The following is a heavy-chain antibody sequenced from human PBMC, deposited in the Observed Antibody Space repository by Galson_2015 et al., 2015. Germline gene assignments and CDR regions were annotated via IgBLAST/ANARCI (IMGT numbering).Heavy chain of an antibody. CDR2: ISGSGYNT. CDR1: GYTFSSYA. V-gene: IGHV3-23*01. J-gene: IGHJ4*02. CDR3: AKGLRNSGWYAAADY. Sequence: SLRLSCAASGYTFSSYAMSWVRHAPGKGLEWVSTISGSGYNTYYADSVKGRFTISGGDRRDTLYLQMNSLRAEDTAVYYCAKGLRNSGWYAAADYWGQGTLVSASS. D-gene: IGHD6-13*01.